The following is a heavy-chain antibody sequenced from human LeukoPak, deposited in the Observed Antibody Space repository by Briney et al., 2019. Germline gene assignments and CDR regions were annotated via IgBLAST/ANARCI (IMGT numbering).Heavy chain of an antibody. D-gene: IGHD2-21*01. CDR3: ARLSSDISHFDY. J-gene: IGHJ4*02. V-gene: IGHV4-4*03. CDR1: GGPISSSKW. Sequence: PETLSLTCVVSGGPISSSKWWSWVRQAPGKGLEWIGEISHSGSINYNPSFASRVTISVDKSKNQFSLSLTSVTAADTAMYYCARLSSDISHFDYWGQGTLASVSS. CDR2: ISHSGSI.